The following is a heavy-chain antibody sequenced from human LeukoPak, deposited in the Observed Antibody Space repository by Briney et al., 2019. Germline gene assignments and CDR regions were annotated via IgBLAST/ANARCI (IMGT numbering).Heavy chain of an antibody. J-gene: IGHJ4*02. CDR3: VREGNELLSKNFDY. D-gene: IGHD2-21*02. CDR2: INPHSGGA. CDR1: GFTFTGYY. Sequence: GASVTVSCKASGFTFTGYYIHWVRQAPGQGLERMGYINPHSGGANSPQKFQGRVTMTTDTSISAAYMELSSLISDDTAMYYCVREGNELLSKNFDYWGQGTLVTVSS. V-gene: IGHV1-2*02.